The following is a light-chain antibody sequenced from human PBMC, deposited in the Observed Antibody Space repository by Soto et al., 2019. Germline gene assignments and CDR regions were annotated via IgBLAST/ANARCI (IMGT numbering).Light chain of an antibody. CDR1: SSDVGGYNY. V-gene: IGLV2-8*01. CDR2: EVS. Sequence: QSVLTQPPSASGSPGQSVTISCTGVSSDVGGYNYVSWYQQHPGKAPKLMIYEVSKRPSGVPDRFSGSKSGNTASLTVSGLQAEDEADYYCSSYAGSNSVVFGGGTQLTVL. CDR3: SSYAGSNSVV. J-gene: IGLJ2*01.